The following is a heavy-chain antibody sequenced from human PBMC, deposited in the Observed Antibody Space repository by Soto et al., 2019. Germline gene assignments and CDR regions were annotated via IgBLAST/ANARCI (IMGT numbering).Heavy chain of an antibody. CDR3: ASAHEADYYYYGMDV. J-gene: IGHJ6*02. Sequence: SETLSLTCAVYGGSFSGYYWSWIRQPPGKGLEWIGEINHSGSTNYNPSLKSRVTISVDTSKNQFSLKLSSVTAADTAVYHCASAHEADYYYYGMDVWGQGATVTVSS. CDR2: INHSGST. V-gene: IGHV4-34*01. CDR1: GGSFSGYY.